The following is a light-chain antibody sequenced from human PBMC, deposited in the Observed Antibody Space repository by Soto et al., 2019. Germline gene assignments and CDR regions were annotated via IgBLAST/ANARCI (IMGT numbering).Light chain of an antibody. CDR2: DVT. V-gene: IGLV2-11*01. CDR1: SSDVGGYNY. CDR3: CSYEGSYTLV. Sequence: QSALTQPRSVSGSPGQSVTISCTGTSSDVGGYNYVSWYQQLPGKAPKLMIYDVTKRPSGVPDRFSGSKSGNTASLTISGLQAEDEADYYCCSYEGSYTLVFGGGTKVTVL. J-gene: IGLJ2*01.